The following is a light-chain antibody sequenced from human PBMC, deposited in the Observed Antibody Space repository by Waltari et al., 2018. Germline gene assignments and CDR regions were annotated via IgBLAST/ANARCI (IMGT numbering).Light chain of an antibody. CDR2: GAS. Sequence: EIVLTQSPGTLSLFPGERATLSCRASHSVAGNYLAWYQQKPGQAPRLLIYGASSRATGIPDRFSGSGSGTDFTLTISRLESEDFAVYYCQQAGSSPWTFGQGTKVDIK. CDR3: QQAGSSPWT. V-gene: IGKV3-20*01. J-gene: IGKJ1*01. CDR1: HSVAGNY.